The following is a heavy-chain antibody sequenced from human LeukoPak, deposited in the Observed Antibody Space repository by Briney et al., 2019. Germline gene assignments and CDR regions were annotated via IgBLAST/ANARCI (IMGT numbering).Heavy chain of an antibody. CDR3: ARDGGGDCYFDY. J-gene: IGHJ4*02. Sequence: KPSETLSLTCTVSGGSISSNTYYWGWIRQPPGKGLEWIGSISYSGSTHYNPSLKSRVTVSRDTSKNQFSLKLSSVTAADTAVYYCARDGGGDCYFDYWGQGTLVTVSS. D-gene: IGHD2-21*02. CDR1: GGSISSNTYY. CDR2: ISYSGST. V-gene: IGHV4-39*07.